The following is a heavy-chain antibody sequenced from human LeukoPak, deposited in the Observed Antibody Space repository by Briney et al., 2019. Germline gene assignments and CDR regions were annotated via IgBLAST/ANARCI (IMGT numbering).Heavy chain of an antibody. CDR3: ARDSLEDYVWGSYRYWFDY. J-gene: IGHJ4*02. CDR1: GFTLSSYS. D-gene: IGHD3-16*02. CDR2: ISSSSSYI. V-gene: IGHV3-21*01. Sequence: GGSLRLSCAASGFTLSSYSMNWVRQAPGKGLEWVYSISSSSSYIYYADSVKGRFTISRDNAKNSLYLQMNSLRAEDTAVYYCARDSLEDYVWGSYRYWFDYWGQGTLVTVSS.